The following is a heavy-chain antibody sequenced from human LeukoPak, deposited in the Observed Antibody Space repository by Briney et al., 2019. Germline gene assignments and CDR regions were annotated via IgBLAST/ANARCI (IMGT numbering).Heavy chain of an antibody. CDR3: ARCMLLSQGWCNWFAP. J-gene: IGHJ5*02. V-gene: IGHV3-23*01. D-gene: IGHD2-15*01. CDR1: GFDLTTYA. Sequence: GGSLRLSCAASGFDLTTYAMTWVRQAPAKGLEWVSSTRIGGGGTHYADSVKGRFTISRDNSENTLHLQMNNLRVEDTARYFCARCMLLSQGWCNWFAPWGQGTLVTVSS. CDR2: TRIGGGGT.